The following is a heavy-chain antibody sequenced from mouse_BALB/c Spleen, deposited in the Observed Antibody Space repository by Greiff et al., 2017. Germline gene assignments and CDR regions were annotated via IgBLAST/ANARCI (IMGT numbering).Heavy chain of an antibody. CDR3: ASSGQLGLRRYAMDY. V-gene: IGHV1-9*01. J-gene: IGHJ4*01. D-gene: IGHD3-2*01. Sequence: QVQLQQSGAELMKPGASVKISCKATGYTFSSYWIEWVKQRPGHGLEWIGEILPGSGSTNYNEKFKGKATFTADTSSNTAYMQLSSLTSEDSAVYYCASSGQLGLRRYAMDYWGQGTSVTVSA. CDR2: ILPGSGST. CDR1: GYTFSSYW.